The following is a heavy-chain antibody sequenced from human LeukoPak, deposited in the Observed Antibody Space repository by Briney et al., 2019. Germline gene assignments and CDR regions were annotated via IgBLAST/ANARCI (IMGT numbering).Heavy chain of an antibody. V-gene: IGHV3-23*01. CDR1: GFTFSSYA. D-gene: IGHD1-7*01. J-gene: IGHJ4*02. CDR3: AKALQLEVRAYDS. Sequence: GGSLRLSCAASGFTFSSYAMSWVRQAPGEGLEWVSAISNSGGYTFYADSVKGRFTISRDNSKNTLYLQMNSLRAEDTAIYYCAKALQLEVRAYDSWGQGTLVTVSS. CDR2: ISNSGGYT.